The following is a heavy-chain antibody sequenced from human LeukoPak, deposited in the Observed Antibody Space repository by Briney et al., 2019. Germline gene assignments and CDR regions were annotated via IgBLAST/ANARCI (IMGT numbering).Heavy chain of an antibody. J-gene: IGHJ4*02. Sequence: PSETLSLTCTVSGGSISTYYWSWIRQPPGKGLEWIGYIYNTGSTNYSPSLKGRVTISVDTSKNQFSLRLNSVTTADTAIYYCARENPSGYYNRPIDYWGQGTLVTVSS. CDR2: IYNTGST. V-gene: IGHV4-59*01. D-gene: IGHD3-22*01. CDR3: ARENPSGYYNRPIDY. CDR1: GGSISTYY.